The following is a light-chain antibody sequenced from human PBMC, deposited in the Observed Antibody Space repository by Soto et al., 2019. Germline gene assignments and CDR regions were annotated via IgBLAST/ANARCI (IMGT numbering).Light chain of an antibody. J-gene: IGLJ2*01. V-gene: IGLV2-14*01. Sequence: QSARTQPRSVSRSPGHSVTFACIGTSSDVGDYNYVSWYQQHPGKAPKLVIYEVTKRPSGVSNRFSGSKSGNTASLTISGLQAEEETDYYCSSYTSTTHVVFGGGTQLTVL. CDR3: SSYTSTTHVV. CDR1: SSDVGDYNY. CDR2: EVT.